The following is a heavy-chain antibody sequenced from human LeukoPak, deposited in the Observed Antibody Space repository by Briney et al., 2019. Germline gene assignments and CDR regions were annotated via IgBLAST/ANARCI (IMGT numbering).Heavy chain of an antibody. V-gene: IGHV3-33*01. Sequence: GGSLRLSCAASGFIFSGYGMHWVRQAPGKGMEWVAVIWYDGSNKYYADSVKGRFTISRDNSKNTLYLQMNSLRAEDTAVFYCARGNFRRDGYNFDYWGQGTLVTVSS. J-gene: IGHJ4*02. CDR1: GFIFSGYG. CDR2: IWYDGSNK. CDR3: ARGNFRRDGYNFDY. D-gene: IGHD5-24*01.